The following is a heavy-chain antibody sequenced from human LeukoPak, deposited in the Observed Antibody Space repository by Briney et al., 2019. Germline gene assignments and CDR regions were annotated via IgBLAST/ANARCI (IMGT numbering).Heavy chain of an antibody. CDR3: ARDAKIYSDVKHSPRGDY. CDR2: ISGYNANT. J-gene: IGHJ4*02. Sequence: GASVKVSCKASGYTFSNYGITWVRQAPGQGLEWMGWISGYNANTNYAQKVQGRLTMTTDTSTSTAYMELRSLRSDDTAVYYCARDAKIYSDVKHSPRGDYWGQGTLVTVSS. D-gene: IGHD2-15*01. V-gene: IGHV1-18*01. CDR1: GYTFSNYG.